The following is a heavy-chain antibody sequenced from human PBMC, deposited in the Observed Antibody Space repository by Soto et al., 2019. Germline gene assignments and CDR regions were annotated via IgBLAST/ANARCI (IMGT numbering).Heavy chain of an antibody. D-gene: IGHD2-2*01. Sequence: ASVKVSCKASGGTFSSYTISWVRQAPGQGLEWMGRIIPILGIANYAQKFQGRVTITADKSTSTAYMELSSLRSEDTAVYYCASRTVVPAARSWDYYYYMDVWGKGTTATVSS. J-gene: IGHJ6*03. V-gene: IGHV1-69*02. CDR3: ASRTVVPAARSWDYYYYMDV. CDR1: GGTFSSYT. CDR2: IIPILGIA.